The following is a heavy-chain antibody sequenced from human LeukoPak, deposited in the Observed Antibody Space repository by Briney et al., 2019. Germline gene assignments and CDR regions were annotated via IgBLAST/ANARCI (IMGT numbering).Heavy chain of an antibody. CDR2: IYYSGST. D-gene: IGHD3-3*01. CDR3: ARTKFLEWLQFNWFDP. J-gene: IGHJ5*02. V-gene: IGHV4-30-4*08. Sequence: SQTLSLTWTVSGGSISSGDYYWSWIRQPPGKGLEWIGYIYYSGSTYYNPSLKSRVTISVDTSKNQFSLKLSSVTAADTAVYYCARTKFLEWLQFNWFDPWGQGTLVTVSS. CDR1: GGSISSGDYY.